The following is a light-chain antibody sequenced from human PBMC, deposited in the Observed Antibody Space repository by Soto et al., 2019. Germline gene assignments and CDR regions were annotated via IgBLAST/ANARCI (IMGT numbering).Light chain of an antibody. CDR2: DAS. J-gene: IGKJ1*01. V-gene: IGKV1-39*01. Sequence: DIQMTQSPSSLSASVGDRVTITCRASQSIASYLNWYQQKPGKAPKLLIYDASSLQSGVPSGFSGSGSGTHFTLTISSLQPEDFATYYCQQSYGTPWTFGQGTKVEIK. CDR1: QSIASY. CDR3: QQSYGTPWT.